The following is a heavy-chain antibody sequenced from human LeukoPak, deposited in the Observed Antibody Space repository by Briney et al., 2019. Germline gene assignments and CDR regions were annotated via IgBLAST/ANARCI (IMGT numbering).Heavy chain of an antibody. V-gene: IGHV4-39*07. CDR2: IYYSGST. J-gene: IGHJ4*02. D-gene: IGHD3-22*01. CDR1: GGSISSSSYY. CDR3: ARSRFYYDSSGYYFPYYFDY. Sequence: SETLSLTCTVSGGSISSSSYYWGWIRQPPGKGLEWIGSIYYSGSTYYNPSLKSRVTISVDTSKNQFSLKLSSVTAADTAVYYCARSRFYYDSSGYYFPYYFDYWGQGTLVTVSS.